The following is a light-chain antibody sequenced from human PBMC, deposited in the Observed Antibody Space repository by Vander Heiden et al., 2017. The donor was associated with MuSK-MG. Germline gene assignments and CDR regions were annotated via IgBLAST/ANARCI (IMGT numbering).Light chain of an antibody. Sequence: DIQMAKSPSSLSASVGDRVPITCRASQSISSYLNWYQQKPGKAPTLLIYAASSLQSGVPSRFSGSGSGTDFTLTISSLQPEDFATYYCQQSYSTSWTFGGGTKVEIK. CDR1: QSISSY. J-gene: IGKJ4*01. CDR2: AAS. V-gene: IGKV1-39*01. CDR3: QQSYSTSWT.